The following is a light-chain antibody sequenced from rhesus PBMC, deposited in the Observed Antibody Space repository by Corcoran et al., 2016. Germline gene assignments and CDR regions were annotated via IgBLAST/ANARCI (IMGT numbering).Light chain of an antibody. CDR1: ESVGSY. CDR3: QQYNDLLPT. Sequence: EIVMTQSPATLSLSPGETATLSCRASESVGSYFAWYQQKPGKPPKLLVHSAYFRATGIPDRFSGSGARTEFTLTISSLEPEDVGVYHCQQYNDLLPTFGQGTKVEIK. CDR2: SAY. J-gene: IGKJ1*01. V-gene: IGKV3-40*03.